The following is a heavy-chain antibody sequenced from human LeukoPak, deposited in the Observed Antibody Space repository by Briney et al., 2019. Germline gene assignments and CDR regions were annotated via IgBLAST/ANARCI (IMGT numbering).Heavy chain of an antibody. D-gene: IGHD6-13*01. CDR2: ISSSGSTI. CDR1: GFTFSSYG. Sequence: GGSLRLSCAASGFTFSSYGMNWVRQAPGKGLEWVSYISSSGSTIYYADSVKGRFTISRDNAKNSLYLQMNSLRAEDTAVYYCARVSSSSSWYSTTTEYYFDYWGQGTLVTVSS. J-gene: IGHJ4*02. CDR3: ARVSSSSSWYSTTTEYYFDY. V-gene: IGHV3-48*03.